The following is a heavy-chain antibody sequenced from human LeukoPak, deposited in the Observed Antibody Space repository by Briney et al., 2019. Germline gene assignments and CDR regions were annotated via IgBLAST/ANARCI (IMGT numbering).Heavy chain of an antibody. CDR2: IYYSGST. CDR1: GGSISSGGYY. D-gene: IGHD2-2*02. V-gene: IGHV4-31*03. CDR3: ARGLPHIVVVPAAIPERYYYGMDV. J-gene: IGHJ6*02. Sequence: PSETLSLTCTVSGGSISSGGYYWSWIRQHPGKGLEWIVYIYYSGSTYYNPSLKSRVTISVDTSKNQFSLKLSSVTAADTAVYYCARGLPHIVVVPAAIPERYYYGMDVWGQGTTVTVSS.